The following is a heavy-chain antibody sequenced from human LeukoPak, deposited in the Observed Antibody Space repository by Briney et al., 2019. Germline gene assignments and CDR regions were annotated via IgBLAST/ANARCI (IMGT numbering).Heavy chain of an antibody. CDR3: ARVWQLDPSSSSSYYYYYMDV. CDR1: GGTFSSYA. D-gene: IGHD6-6*01. Sequence: VASVKVSCKASGGTFSSYAISWVRQAPGQGLEWMGGIIPIFGTANYAQKFQGRVTITAAESTSTAYMELSSLRSEDTAVYYCARVWQLDPSSSSSYYYYYMDVWGKGTTVTVSS. J-gene: IGHJ6*03. V-gene: IGHV1-69*01. CDR2: IIPIFGTA.